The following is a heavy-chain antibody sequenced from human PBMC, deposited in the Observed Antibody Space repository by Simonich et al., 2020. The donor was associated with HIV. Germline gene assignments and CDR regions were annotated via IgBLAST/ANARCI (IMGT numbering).Heavy chain of an antibody. CDR2: NSAHNGKT. J-gene: IGHJ4*02. CDR3: ARLLGDYFDY. V-gene: IGHV1-18*01. Sequence: QVQLVQSGPEVKKPGASVKVSCTASGYTFTSFGITWVRQAPGQGVEWMGGNSAHNGKTNYAQKFQDRVTMTTDTATTTAHMEVRSLRSDDTAVYYCARLLGDYFDYWGQGTLVTVSS. CDR1: GYTFTSFG. D-gene: IGHD3-16*01.